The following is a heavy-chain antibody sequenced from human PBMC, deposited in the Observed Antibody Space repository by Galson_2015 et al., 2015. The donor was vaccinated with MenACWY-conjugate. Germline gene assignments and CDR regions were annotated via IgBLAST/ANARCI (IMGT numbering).Heavy chain of an antibody. V-gene: IGHV3-15*01. Sequence: SLRLSCAASGFTFSNAWMSWVRQAPGKGLEWVGRIKSKTDGGTTDYAAPVKGRFTISRDNSKNTLYLQMNSLRAEDTAVYYCAKSHDFWSGYYRGFFGFWGLGALVTVSS. J-gene: IGHJ4*02. CDR1: GFTFSNAW. CDR2: IKSKTDGGTT. CDR3: AKSHDFWSGYYRGFFGF. D-gene: IGHD3-3*01.